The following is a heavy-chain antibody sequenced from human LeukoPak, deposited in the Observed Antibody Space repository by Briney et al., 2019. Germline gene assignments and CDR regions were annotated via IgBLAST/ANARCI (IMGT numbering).Heavy chain of an antibody. J-gene: IGHJ4*02. Sequence: ASVKVSCKASGGSFTSYGISWVRQAPGQGLEWMGKIVPIYGRANYGQKFQGRVTITADELTTTSYMELSSLTAEDMAVYYCAAGGAYEFRDDYWGQGTLVTVSS. V-gene: IGHV1-69*13. CDR2: IVPIYGRA. D-gene: IGHD3-3*01. CDR3: AAGGAYEFRDDY. CDR1: GGSFTSYG.